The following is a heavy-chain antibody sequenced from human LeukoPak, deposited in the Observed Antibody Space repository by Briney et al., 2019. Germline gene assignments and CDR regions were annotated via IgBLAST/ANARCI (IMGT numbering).Heavy chain of an antibody. D-gene: IGHD2-2*01. CDR3: AREDCSSTSCLNDY. V-gene: IGHV3-21*01. CDR2: ISSRSSYI. Sequence: PGGSLRLSCAASGFTFSSYSMNWVRQAPGKGLEWVSSISSRSSYIYYADSVKGRYTISRDNAKNSLYLQMNSLRAEDTAVYYCAREDCSSTSCLNDYWGQGTLVTVSS. CDR1: GFTFSSYS. J-gene: IGHJ4*02.